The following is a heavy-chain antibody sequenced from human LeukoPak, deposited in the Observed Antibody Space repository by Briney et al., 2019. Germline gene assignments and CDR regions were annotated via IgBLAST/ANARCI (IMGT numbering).Heavy chain of an antibody. CDR2: ISGSGGST. CDR3: AKAPVTSCRGAYCYPFDS. CDR1: GFTFSSYA. Sequence: GGSLRLSCAASGFTFSSYAMSWVRQAPGKGLEWVSAISGSGGSTYYADSVKGRFTISRDNSKNTLYLQMNSLRAEDTAVYFCAKAPVTSCRGAYCYPFDSWGQGTLVTVSS. V-gene: IGHV3-23*01. J-gene: IGHJ4*02. D-gene: IGHD2-21*01.